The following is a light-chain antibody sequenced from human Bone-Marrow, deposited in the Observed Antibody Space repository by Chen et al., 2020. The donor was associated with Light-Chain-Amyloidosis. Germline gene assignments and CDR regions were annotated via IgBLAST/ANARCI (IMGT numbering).Light chain of an antibody. CDR1: NIGSTS. CDR3: QVWDRSSDRPV. CDR2: DDS. J-gene: IGLJ3*02. Sequence: SYVLTQPSSVSVAPGQTATIACGGNNIGSTSVHWYQQTSGQAPLLVVYDDSDRPSGIPERLSGSNSGNTATLTISRVEAGDEADYYWQVWDRSSDRPVFGGGTKLTVL. V-gene: IGLV3-21*02.